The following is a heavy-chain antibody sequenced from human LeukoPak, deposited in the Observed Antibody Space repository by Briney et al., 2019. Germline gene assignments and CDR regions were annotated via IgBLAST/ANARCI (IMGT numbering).Heavy chain of an antibody. CDR3: ARGQAELRFSRGYYHMDV. CDR2: IYSTGSN. Sequence: SETLSLTCTVSGVSINNFYWSWIRQTAGKGLEWIGRIYSTGSNNYNPSLKSRVAMSLDKSKNQAPLKLSSVTVADTAIYYGARGQAELRFSRGYYHMDVWGKGATIIVSS. CDR1: GVSINNFY. V-gene: IGHV4-4*07. D-gene: IGHD2-21*02. J-gene: IGHJ6*03.